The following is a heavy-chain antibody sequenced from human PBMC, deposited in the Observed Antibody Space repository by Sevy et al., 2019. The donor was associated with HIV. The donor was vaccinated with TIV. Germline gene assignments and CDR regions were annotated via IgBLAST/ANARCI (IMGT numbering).Heavy chain of an antibody. Sequence: SETLSLTCTVSGGSISSNFYYWSWIRQPAGKGLVWIGRIYTSGSTNYNPSLKSRVTISVDTSKNQFSLKLSSVTAADTAVYYCARDRGGLGSAFDIWGQGTMVTVSS. V-gene: IGHV4-61*02. CDR1: GGSISSNFYY. J-gene: IGHJ3*02. D-gene: IGHD3-16*01. CDR2: IYTSGST. CDR3: ARDRGGLGSAFDI.